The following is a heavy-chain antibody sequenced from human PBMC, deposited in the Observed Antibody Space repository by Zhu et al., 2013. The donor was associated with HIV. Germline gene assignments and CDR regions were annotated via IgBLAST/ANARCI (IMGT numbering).Heavy chain of an antibody. CDR2: INPNSGGT. CDR3: ATGASRWDYYDSSGHGYAYDI. CDR1: GYTFTGYY. Sequence: QVQLVQSGAEVKKPGASVKVSCKASGYTFTGYYIHWVRQAPGQGLEWMGWINPNSGGTKFAQKFQGRVSLTRDTSISTAYVELSRLRSEDTAVYYCATGASRWDYYDSSGHGYAYDIWGQGTMVTVSS. J-gene: IGHJ3*02. V-gene: IGHV1-2*02. D-gene: IGHD3-22*01.